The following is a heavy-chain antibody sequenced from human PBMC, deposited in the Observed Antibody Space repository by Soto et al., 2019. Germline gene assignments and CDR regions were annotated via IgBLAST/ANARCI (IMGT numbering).Heavy chain of an antibody. D-gene: IGHD1-26*01. CDR3: ARAGYSGSYYYYYGMDV. J-gene: IGHJ6*02. V-gene: IGHV3-33*01. CDR2: IWYDGSNK. Sequence: GSLRLSCAASGFTFSSYGMHWVRQAPGKGLEWVAVIWYDGSNKYYADSVKGRFTISRDNSKNTLYLQMNSLRAEDTAVYYCARAGYSGSYYYYYGMDVWGQGTTVTVSS. CDR1: GFTFSSYG.